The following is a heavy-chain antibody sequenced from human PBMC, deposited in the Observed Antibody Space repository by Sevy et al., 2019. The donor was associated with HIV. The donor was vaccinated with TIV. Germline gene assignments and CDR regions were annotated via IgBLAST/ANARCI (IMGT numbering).Heavy chain of an antibody. V-gene: IGHV2-5*02. J-gene: IGHJ4*02. CDR3: AHRRMVRGVITAPFDY. CDR1: GFSLSTSGVA. Sequence: SGPTLVNPTQTLTLTCTFSGFSLSTSGVAVGWIRQPPGKALEWLALIYWDDDTRYSPSLKSRLNITKDTSTNQVVLTMTNMDPVDTATYFCAHRRMVRGVITAPFDYWGQGTLVTVSS. D-gene: IGHD3-10*01. CDR2: IYWDDDT.